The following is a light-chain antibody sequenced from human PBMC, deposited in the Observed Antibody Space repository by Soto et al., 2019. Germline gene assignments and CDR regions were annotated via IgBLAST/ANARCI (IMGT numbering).Light chain of an antibody. J-gene: IGLJ2*01. CDR2: DVS. CDR3: SSYTSSSTPVV. Sequence: QSALTQPASVSGSPGQSITISYTGTSSDVGGYNYVSWYQQHPGKAPKLMIYDVSNRPSGVSNRFSGSKSGNTASLTISGRHAEDEADYYCSSYTSSSTPVVFGGGTKLTVL. CDR1: SSDVGGYNY. V-gene: IGLV2-14*01.